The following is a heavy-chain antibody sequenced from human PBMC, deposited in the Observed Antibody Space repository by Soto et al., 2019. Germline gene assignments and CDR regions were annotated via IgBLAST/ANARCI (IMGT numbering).Heavy chain of an antibody. D-gene: IGHD1-26*01. CDR1: GCTFSSYG. CDR2: IWYDGSNK. Sequence: GGSGRLSCAASGCTFSSYGMHWVRQAPGKGLEWVAVIWYDGSNKYYADSVKGRFTISRDNSKNTLYLQMNSLRAEGTAVYYCARGLTRGATTYFDYWGQGTLVTVSS. J-gene: IGHJ4*02. CDR3: ARGLTRGATTYFDY. V-gene: IGHV3-33*01.